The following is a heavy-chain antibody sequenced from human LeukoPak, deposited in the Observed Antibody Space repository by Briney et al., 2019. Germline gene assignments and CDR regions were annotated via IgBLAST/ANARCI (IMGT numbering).Heavy chain of an antibody. Sequence: ASVKVSCKASGYTFTSYGISWVRQAPGQGLEWMGWISAYSGNTNYAQKLQGRVTMTTDTSTSTAYMELRSLRSDDTAVYYCARLPDREEQLWFPRDYWGQGTLVTVSS. CDR2: ISAYSGNT. D-gene: IGHD5-18*01. V-gene: IGHV1-18*01. J-gene: IGHJ4*02. CDR3: ARLPDREEQLWFPRDY. CDR1: GYTFTSYG.